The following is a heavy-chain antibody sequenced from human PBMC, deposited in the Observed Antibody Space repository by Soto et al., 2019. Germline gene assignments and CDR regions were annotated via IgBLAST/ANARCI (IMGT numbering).Heavy chain of an antibody. CDR1: GYTFTSYG. D-gene: IGHD3-22*01. Sequence: ASVKVSCKASGYTFTSYGISWVRQAPGQGLEWMGWISAYNGNTNYAQKLQGRVTMTTDTSTSTAYMELRSLRSDDTAVYYCARALYYYDSSGYYWVWFDPWGQGTLVTV. V-gene: IGHV1-18*01. CDR3: ARALYYYDSSGYYWVWFDP. J-gene: IGHJ5*02. CDR2: ISAYNGNT.